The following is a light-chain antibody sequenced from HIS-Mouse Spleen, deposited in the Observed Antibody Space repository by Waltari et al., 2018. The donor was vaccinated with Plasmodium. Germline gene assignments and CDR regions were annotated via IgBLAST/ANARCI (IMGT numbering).Light chain of an antibody. V-gene: IGKV3-15*01. Sequence: EIVMTQSPATLSVSPGERATLSCRASQSVSSNLAWYQQKPGQAPRLLIYGASTSATGIPARFSGSGSGTEFTLTISSLQCEDFAVYYCQQYNNWSFTFGPGTKVDIK. J-gene: IGKJ3*01. CDR2: GAS. CDR3: QQYNNWSFT. CDR1: QSVSSN.